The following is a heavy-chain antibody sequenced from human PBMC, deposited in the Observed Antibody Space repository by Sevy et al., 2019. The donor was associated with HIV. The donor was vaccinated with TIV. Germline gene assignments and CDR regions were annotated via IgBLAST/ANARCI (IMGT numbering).Heavy chain of an antibody. J-gene: IGHJ4*02. D-gene: IGHD3-10*01. V-gene: IGHV3-23*01. CDR2: ISGSGGST. Sequence: GGSLRLSCAASGFTFSSYAMSWVRQAPGKGLEWVSAISGSGGSTYYADSVKGRFTISRDNSKNTLYLQMNSLRAEDTAVYYWAKVRLGDYYGSGSYYPDYYFDYWGQGTLVTVSS. CDR3: AKVRLGDYYGSGSYYPDYYFDY. CDR1: GFTFSSYA.